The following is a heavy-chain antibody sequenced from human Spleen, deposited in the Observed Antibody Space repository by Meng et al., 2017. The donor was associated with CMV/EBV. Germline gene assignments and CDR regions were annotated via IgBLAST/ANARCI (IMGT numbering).Heavy chain of an antibody. J-gene: IGHJ4*02. CDR1: GYRFTTNW. V-gene: IGHV5-51*01. CDR2: IYPGDSDT. D-gene: IGHD7-27*01. Sequence: GYRFTTNWIRWVRQVPGEGLELMAIIYPGDSDTRYSPSFLGQITISADKSITTAYLQWSDLKASDTAMYYCARTDSPFTTWGPYFDYWGQGTLVTVSS. CDR3: ARTDSPFTTWGPYFDY.